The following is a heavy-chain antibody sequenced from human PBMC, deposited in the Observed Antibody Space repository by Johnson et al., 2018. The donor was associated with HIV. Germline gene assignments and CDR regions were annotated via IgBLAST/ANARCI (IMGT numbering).Heavy chain of an antibody. CDR1: GFTVSSNY. CDR3: ARGRPWGWELRRDAFDI. Sequence: VQLVESGGGLIQPGGSLRLSCAASGFTVSSNYMSWVRQVPGKGLEGVSGINWNGGSIGYADSVKGRFTISRDNAKKSLYLQMNSLRDEDTALYYCARGRPWGWELRRDAFDIWGQGTMVTVSS. J-gene: IGHJ3*02. V-gene: IGHV3-20*04. D-gene: IGHD3-16*01. CDR2: INWNGGSI.